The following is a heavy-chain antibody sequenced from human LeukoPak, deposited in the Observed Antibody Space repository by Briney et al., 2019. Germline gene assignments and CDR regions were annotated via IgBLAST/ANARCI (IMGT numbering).Heavy chain of an antibody. CDR2: IYYCGNA. CDR3: ARAGYDSSGYSTYYFDY. D-gene: IGHD3-22*01. CDR1: GGSIRSGGYY. Sequence: SETLSLTCTVSGGSIRSGGYYWSWIRQHPGKGLEWIGYIYYCGNAYYNPSLKSRVTISVDTSKNQFSLKLSSVTAADTAVYYCARAGYDSSGYSTYYFDYWGQGTLVTVSS. V-gene: IGHV4-31*03. J-gene: IGHJ4*02.